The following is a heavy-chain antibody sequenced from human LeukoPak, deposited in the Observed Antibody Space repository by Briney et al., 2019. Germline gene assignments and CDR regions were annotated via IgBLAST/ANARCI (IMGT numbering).Heavy chain of an antibody. Sequence: GGSLRLSCAASGFTFSSYGMHWVRQAPGKGLEWVAFIRFDGSNKYYADSVKGRFTISRDNSKNTLYLQMDSLRSEDTAVYYCAGYSGYDDGGDYWGQGTLVTVSS. CDR3: AGYSGYDDGGDY. CDR1: GFTFSSYG. CDR2: IRFDGSNK. J-gene: IGHJ4*02. D-gene: IGHD5-12*01. V-gene: IGHV3-30*02.